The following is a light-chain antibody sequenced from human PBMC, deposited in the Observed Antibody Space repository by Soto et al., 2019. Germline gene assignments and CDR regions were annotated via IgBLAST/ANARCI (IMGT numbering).Light chain of an antibody. CDR3: ESYDSSLSGYV. CDR1: SSNIGAGYD. V-gene: IGLV1-40*01. Sequence: QSLLTQPPSVSGAPGQRVTISRTGSSSNIGAGYDVHWYQQLPGTAPKLLIYGNSNRPSGVPDRFSGSKSGTSASLAITGLQAEDEADYYCESYDSSLSGYVFGTGTKVTVL. J-gene: IGLJ1*01. CDR2: GNS.